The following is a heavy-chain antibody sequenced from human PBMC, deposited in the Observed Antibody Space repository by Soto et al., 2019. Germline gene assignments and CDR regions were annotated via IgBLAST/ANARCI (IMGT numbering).Heavy chain of an antibody. J-gene: IGHJ4*02. CDR2: IYYRGST. V-gene: IGHV4-59*12. CDR1: GGSISSYY. Sequence: SETLSLTCTVSGGSISSYYWSWIRQPPGKGLEWIGYIYYRGSTNYNPSLKSRVTMSVDTSKKQISLKLSSVTAADAAVYYCARRPEAMVVANFWGQGTMVTVSS. CDR3: ARRPEAMVVANF. D-gene: IGHD2-21*01.